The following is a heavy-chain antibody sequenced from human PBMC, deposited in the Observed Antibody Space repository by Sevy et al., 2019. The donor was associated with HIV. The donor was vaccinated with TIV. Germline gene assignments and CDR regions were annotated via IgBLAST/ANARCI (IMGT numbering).Heavy chain of an antibody. V-gene: IGHV3-11*06. CDR2: ISSSSSYT. D-gene: IGHD6-19*01. J-gene: IGHJ4*02. CDR1: GFTFSDYY. CDR3: ARSIAVVGVDY. Sequence: GGCLRLSCAASGFTFSDYYMSWIRQAPGKGLEWVSYISSSSSYTNYADSVKGRFTISRDNAKNSLYLQMNSLRAEDTAVYYCARSIAVVGVDYWGQRTLVTVSS.